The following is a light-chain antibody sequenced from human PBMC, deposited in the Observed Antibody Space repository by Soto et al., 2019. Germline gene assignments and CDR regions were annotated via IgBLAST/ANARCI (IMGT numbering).Light chain of an antibody. CDR3: AAWDDGLSVWV. CDR2: RNN. J-gene: IGLJ3*02. V-gene: IGLV1-47*01. CDR1: TSNIGSNY. Sequence: QSVVTQPPSASGTPGQRVTISCSGSTSNIGSNYVYWYQQLPRTAPKLLIYRNNQRPSGVPDRFSASKSGTSASLAISGLRSEDEADYYCAAWDDGLSVWVFGGGTNLTVL.